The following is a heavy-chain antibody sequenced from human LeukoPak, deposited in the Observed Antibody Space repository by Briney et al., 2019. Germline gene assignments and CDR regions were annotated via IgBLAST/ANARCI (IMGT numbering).Heavy chain of an antibody. Sequence: ASVNVSCKASGYTFTSYGISGVRQAPGQGLEWMGWISAYNGNTNYAQKLQGRVTMTTDTSTSTAYMELRSLRSDATAVYYCARDLYGSGSYSNDYGMDVWGQGTTVTVSS. D-gene: IGHD3-10*01. CDR2: ISAYNGNT. J-gene: IGHJ6*02. V-gene: IGHV1-18*01. CDR1: GYTFTSYG. CDR3: ARDLYGSGSYSNDYGMDV.